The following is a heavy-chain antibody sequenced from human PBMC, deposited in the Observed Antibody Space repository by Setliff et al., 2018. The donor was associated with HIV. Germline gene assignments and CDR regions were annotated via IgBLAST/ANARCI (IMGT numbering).Heavy chain of an antibody. CDR1: GYTFTSYY. Sequence: ASVKVSCKASGYTFTSYYMHWVRQAPGQGLEWMGIINPSGGSTSYAQKFQGRVTMTRDTSTSTFDIELSSLRPEDTAVYYCASPTAIPHWGQGTLVTVSS. D-gene: IGHD2-21*02. CDR2: INPSGGST. V-gene: IGHV1-46*01. CDR3: ASPTAIPH. J-gene: IGHJ4*02.